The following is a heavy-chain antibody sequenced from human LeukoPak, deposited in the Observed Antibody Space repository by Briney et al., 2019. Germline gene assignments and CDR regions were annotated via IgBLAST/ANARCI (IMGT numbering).Heavy chain of an antibody. CDR3: ATGQGYSSGWVFDY. V-gene: IGHV1-24*01. J-gene: IGHJ4*02. CDR2: FDPEDGET. CDR1: GYTLTELS. Sequence: ASVKVSCKLSGYTLTELSMHWVRQAPGKGLEWMGGFDPEDGETIYAQKFQGRVTMTEDTSTDTAYMELSSLRSEDTAVYYCATGQGYSSGWVFDYWGQGTLVTVSS. D-gene: IGHD6-19*01.